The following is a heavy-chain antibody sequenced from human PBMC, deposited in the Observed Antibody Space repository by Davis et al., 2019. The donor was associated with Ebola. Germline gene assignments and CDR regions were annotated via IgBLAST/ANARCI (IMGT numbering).Heavy chain of an antibody. Sequence: AASVKVSCKASGYTFTSYDINWVRQATGQGLKWMGWMNPNSGNTGYAQKFQGRITMTRNISISTAYMELSSLRSDDTAVYYCARRVGARSGFDSWGQGSLVTVSS. V-gene: IGHV1-8*01. D-gene: IGHD1-26*01. CDR1: GYTFTSYD. CDR3: ARRVGARSGFDS. CDR2: MNPNSGNT. J-gene: IGHJ4*02.